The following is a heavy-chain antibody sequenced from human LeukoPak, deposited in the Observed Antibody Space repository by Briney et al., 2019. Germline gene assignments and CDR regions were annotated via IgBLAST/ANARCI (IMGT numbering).Heavy chain of an antibody. CDR1: GGSISSGGYY. V-gene: IGHV4-31*03. CDR2: IYYSGST. J-gene: IGHJ2*01. CDR3: ARGSNYYGSGSYYKWYFDL. Sequence: PSETLSLTCTVSGGSISSGGYYWSWIRQHPGKGLEWIGYIYYSGSTYYNPSLKSRVTISVDTSKNQFSLKLSSVTAADTAVYYCARGSNYYGSGSYYKWYFDLWGRGTLATVSS. D-gene: IGHD3-10*01.